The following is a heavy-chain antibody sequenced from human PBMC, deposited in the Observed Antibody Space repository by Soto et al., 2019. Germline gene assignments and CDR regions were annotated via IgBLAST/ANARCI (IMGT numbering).Heavy chain of an antibody. D-gene: IGHD3-22*01. V-gene: IGHV2-5*02. CDR2: IYWDDYK. CDR3: ARAYDTSGYYEYYFDY. CDR1: EFSLTTTGVG. J-gene: IGHJ4*02. Sequence: QITLKESGPTLVKPTQTLTLTCTFSEFSLTTTGVGVGWIRQPPGKALEGLALIYWDDYKRYSPSLKSRLTITKDTSKNQVVLIMTNMDPVDTATYSCARAYDTSGYYEYYFDYWGQGTLVTVSS.